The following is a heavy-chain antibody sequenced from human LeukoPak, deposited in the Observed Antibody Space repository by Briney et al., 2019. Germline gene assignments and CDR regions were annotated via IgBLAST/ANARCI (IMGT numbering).Heavy chain of an antibody. CDR3: ARAYYYDSSGYPEYYFDY. CDR1: GYTFTSYG. J-gene: IGHJ4*02. CDR2: ISAYNGNT. D-gene: IGHD3-22*01. V-gene: IGHV1-18*01. Sequence: ASVKASCKASGYTFTSYGISWVRQAPGQGLEWMGWISAYNGNTNYAQKLQGRVTMTTDTSTSTAYTELRSLRSDDTAVYYCARAYYYDSSGYPEYYFDYWGQGTLVTVSS.